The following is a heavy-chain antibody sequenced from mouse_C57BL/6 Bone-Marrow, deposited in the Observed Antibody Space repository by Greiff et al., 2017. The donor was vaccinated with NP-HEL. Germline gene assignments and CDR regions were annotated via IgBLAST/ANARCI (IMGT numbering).Heavy chain of an antibody. Sequence: EVMLVESGGGLVKPGGSLKLSCAASGFTFSDYGMHWVRQAPEKGLEWVAYISSGSSTIYYADTVKGRFTISRDNAKNTRFLQMTSLRSEDTAMYYCARRQLRLHAMDYWGQGTSVTVSS. CDR1: GFTFSDYG. J-gene: IGHJ4*01. D-gene: IGHD3-2*02. V-gene: IGHV5-17*01. CDR3: ARRQLRLHAMDY. CDR2: ISSGSSTI.